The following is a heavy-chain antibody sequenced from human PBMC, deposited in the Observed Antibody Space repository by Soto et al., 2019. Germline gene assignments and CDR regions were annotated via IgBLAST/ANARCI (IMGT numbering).Heavy chain of an antibody. V-gene: IGHV1-69*06. CDR1: GDTFTSYA. CDR2: IIPMFGTP. D-gene: IGHD3-3*01. J-gene: IGHJ4*02. Sequence: QVQLVQSGAEVKKPGSSVKVSCKASGDTFTSYAFSWVQQAPGQGLEWMGGIIPMFGTPNNAQKFQGRLTITADKSTSTVYMELSGLKSEDTAVYFCARNGVAGMDYWGQGTRVTVSS. CDR3: ARNGVAGMDY.